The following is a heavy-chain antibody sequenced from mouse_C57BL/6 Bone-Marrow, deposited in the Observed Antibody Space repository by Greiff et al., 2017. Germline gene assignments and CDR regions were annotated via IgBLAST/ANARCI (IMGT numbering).Heavy chain of an antibody. V-gene: IGHV1-64*01. CDR2: IHPNSGST. CDR3: ARLGDYDYAFAY. Sequence: QVQLQQPGAELVKPGASVKLSCKASGYTFTSYWMHWVKQRPGQGLEWIGMIHPNSGSTNYNEKFKGKATLTVDKSSSTAYMQLSSLTSEDSAVYYCARLGDYDYAFAYWGQGTLVTVSA. D-gene: IGHD2-4*01. J-gene: IGHJ3*01. CDR1: GYTFTSYW.